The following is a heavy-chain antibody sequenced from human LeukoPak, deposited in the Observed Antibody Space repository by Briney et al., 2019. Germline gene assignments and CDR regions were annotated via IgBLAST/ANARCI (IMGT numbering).Heavy chain of an antibody. CDR3: ARGGGLRLKTLPDY. Sequence: GGSLRLSCAASGFTFSSYGMHWVRQAPGKGLEWVAVISYDGSNIYYADSVKGRFTISRDNAKNSLYLQMNSLRAEDTAVYYCARGGGLRLKTLPDYWGQGTLVTVSS. J-gene: IGHJ4*02. V-gene: IGHV3-30*03. CDR2: ISYDGSNI. CDR1: GFTFSSYG. D-gene: IGHD5-12*01.